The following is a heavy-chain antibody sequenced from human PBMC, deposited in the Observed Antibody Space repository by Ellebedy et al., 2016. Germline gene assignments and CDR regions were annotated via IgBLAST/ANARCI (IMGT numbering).Heavy chain of an antibody. Sequence: GESLKISCAASGFTFSTYWMSWVRQAPGKGLEWVASIKQDESDKKYVDPVKGRFTISIDNAKNSVSLQMNSLRPEDTAMYYCARSGVPNRDDIWFDPWGQGTLVTVSS. J-gene: IGHJ5*02. CDR1: GFTFSTYW. V-gene: IGHV3-7*03. D-gene: IGHD1-1*01. CDR3: ARSGVPNRDDIWFDP. CDR2: IKQDESDK.